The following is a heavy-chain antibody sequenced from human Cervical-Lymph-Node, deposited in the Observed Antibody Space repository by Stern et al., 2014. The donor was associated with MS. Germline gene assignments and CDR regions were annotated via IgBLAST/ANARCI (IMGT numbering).Heavy chain of an antibody. Sequence: QVQLVESGPGLVKPSQTLSLTCTVSGGSISSGGYYWSWIRQHTGKGLEWIGYIYYSGSTYYNPSLKSRVTISVDTSKNQFSLKLSSVTAADTAVYYCARVSYDFWSGYFPFDYWGQGTLVTVSS. V-gene: IGHV4-31*03. D-gene: IGHD3-3*01. CDR3: ARVSYDFWSGYFPFDY. J-gene: IGHJ4*02. CDR2: IYYSGST. CDR1: GGSISSGGYY.